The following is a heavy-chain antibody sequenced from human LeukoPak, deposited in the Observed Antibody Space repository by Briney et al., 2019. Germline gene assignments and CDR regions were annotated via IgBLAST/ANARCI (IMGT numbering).Heavy chain of an antibody. Sequence: GGSLRLSRAASGFTFDDYAMHWVRQAPGKGLEWVSGISWNSGSIGYADSVKGRFTISRDNAKSSLYLQMNSLRAEDTALYYCAKESLWFGIWGQGTLVTVSS. CDR3: AKESLWFGI. D-gene: IGHD3-10*01. CDR1: GFTFDDYA. J-gene: IGHJ4*02. V-gene: IGHV3-9*01. CDR2: ISWNSGSI.